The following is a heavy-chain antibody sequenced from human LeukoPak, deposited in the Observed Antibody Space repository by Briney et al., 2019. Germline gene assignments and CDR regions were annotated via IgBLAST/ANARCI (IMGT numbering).Heavy chain of an antibody. CDR2: ISAYNGNT. D-gene: IGHD3-22*01. CDR3: ARDRRGSGYYIPIDY. Sequence: RASVKVSCKASGYTFTSYGISWVRQAPGQGLEWMGWISAYNGNTNYAQKLQGRVTMTTDTSTSTAYMELRSLRSDDTAVYYCARDRRGSGYYIPIDYWGQGTLVTVSS. CDR1: GYTFTSYG. V-gene: IGHV1-18*01. J-gene: IGHJ4*02.